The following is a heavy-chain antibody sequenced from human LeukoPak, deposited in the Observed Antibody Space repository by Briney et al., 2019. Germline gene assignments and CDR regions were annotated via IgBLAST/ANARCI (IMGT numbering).Heavy chain of an antibody. CDR1: GGSISSSSYY. Sequence: PSETLSLTCTVPGGSISSSSYYWGWIRQPPGKGLEWIGSIYYSGSTYYNPSLKSRVTISVDTSKNQFSLKLSSVTAADTAVYYCARGGYGDYANWFDPWGQGTLVTVSS. CDR2: IYYSGST. D-gene: IGHD4-17*01. CDR3: ARGGYGDYANWFDP. V-gene: IGHV4-39*07. J-gene: IGHJ5*02.